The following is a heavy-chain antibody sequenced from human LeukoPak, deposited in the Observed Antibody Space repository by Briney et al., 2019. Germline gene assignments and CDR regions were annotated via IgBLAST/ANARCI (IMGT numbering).Heavy chain of an antibody. J-gene: IGHJ4*02. CDR1: GFTFSDYY. CDR3: ARDHGGATYYDILTGYLDY. V-gene: IGHV3-11*01. D-gene: IGHD3-9*01. CDR2: ISSSGSTI. Sequence: PGGSLRLSCAASGFTFSDYYMSWIRQAPGKGLEWVSYISSSGSTIYYADSVKGRFTISRDNAKNSLYLQMNSLRAEDTAVYYCARDHGGATYYDILTGYLDYWGQGTLVTVSS.